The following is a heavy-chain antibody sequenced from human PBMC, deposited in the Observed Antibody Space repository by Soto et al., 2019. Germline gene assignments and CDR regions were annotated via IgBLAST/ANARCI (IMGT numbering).Heavy chain of an antibody. CDR3: AREVREEGANTWYYGMDV. Sequence: SETLSLTCTVSGGSISSYYWSWIRQPPGKGLEWIGYIYYSGSTNYNPSLKSRVTISVDTSKNQFSLKLSSVTAADTAVYYCAREVREEGANTWYYGMDVWGQGTTVTVSS. D-gene: IGHD1-26*01. V-gene: IGHV4-59*01. CDR2: IYYSGST. J-gene: IGHJ6*02. CDR1: GGSISSYY.